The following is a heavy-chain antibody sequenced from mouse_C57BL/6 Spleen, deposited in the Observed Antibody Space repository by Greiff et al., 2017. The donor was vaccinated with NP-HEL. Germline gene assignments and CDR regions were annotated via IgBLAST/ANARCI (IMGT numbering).Heavy chain of an antibody. D-gene: IGHD1-1*01. CDR3: ARSGRYGYFDV. Sequence: QVQLQQPGAELVKPGASVKLSCKASGYTFTSYWMHWVKQRPGQGLEWIGMIHPNSGSTNYNEKFKSKATLTVDKSSSTAYMQLSSLTSEDSAVYYCARSGRYGYFDVWGTGTTVTVSS. CDR1: GYTFTSYW. J-gene: IGHJ1*03. V-gene: IGHV1-64*01. CDR2: IHPNSGST.